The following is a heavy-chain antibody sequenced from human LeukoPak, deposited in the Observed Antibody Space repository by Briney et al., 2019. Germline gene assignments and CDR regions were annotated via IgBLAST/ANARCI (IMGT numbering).Heavy chain of an antibody. CDR3: ARRGFLTSGGVFVTGHYFDY. V-gene: IGHV4-39*01. D-gene: IGHD3-16*02. Sequence: SETLSLTCTVSGGSISGSNYHWAWIRQPSGKGLEWLGSIYYSGSTYYNPSLQPRLTLSVDTSKNQFSLKMNSVTAADTAVYFCARRGFLTSGGVFVTGHYFDYWGQGALVTVSS. CDR1: GGSISGSNYH. CDR2: IYYSGST. J-gene: IGHJ4*02.